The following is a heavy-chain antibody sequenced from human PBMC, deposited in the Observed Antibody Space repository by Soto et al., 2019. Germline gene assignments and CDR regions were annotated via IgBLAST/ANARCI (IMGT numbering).Heavy chain of an antibody. Sequence: GGSLRLSCAASGFTFSSYGMHWVRQAPGKGLEWVAVISYDGSNKYYADSVKGRFTISRDNSKNTLYLQMNSLRAEDTAVYYCAKDPKARYFDWLPLDCWGQGTLVTVSS. V-gene: IGHV3-30*18. D-gene: IGHD3-9*01. CDR1: GFTFSSYG. CDR3: AKDPKARYFDWLPLDC. J-gene: IGHJ4*02. CDR2: ISYDGSNK.